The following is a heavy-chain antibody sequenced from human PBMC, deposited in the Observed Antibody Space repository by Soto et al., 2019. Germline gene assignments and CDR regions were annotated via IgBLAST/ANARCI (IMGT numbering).Heavy chain of an antibody. D-gene: IGHD2-8*01. Sequence: GGSLRLSCAASGFTFSDYYMSWIRQAPGKGLEWVSYISSSGSTIYYADSVKGRFTISRDNAKNSLYLQMNSLRAEDTAVYYCARMVPNSNGGENWFDPWGQGTLVTVSS. CDR2: ISSSGSTI. V-gene: IGHV3-11*01. J-gene: IGHJ5*02. CDR3: ARMVPNSNGGENWFDP. CDR1: GFTFSDYY.